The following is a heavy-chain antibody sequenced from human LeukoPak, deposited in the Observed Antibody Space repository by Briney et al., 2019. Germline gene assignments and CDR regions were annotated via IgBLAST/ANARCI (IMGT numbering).Heavy chain of an antibody. J-gene: IGHJ4*02. CDR2: ISTGGST. CDR3: AGGTGWYGDC. Sequence: GGSLRLSCAASGFTFSSYAITWVRRAPGNGLEWVSAISTGGSTYYADSVRGRFIISRDNSKNAVYLQMNSLRVEDTAEYYCAGGTGWYGDCWGQGTLVTVSS. V-gene: IGHV3-23*01. CDR1: GFTFSSYA. D-gene: IGHD6-19*01.